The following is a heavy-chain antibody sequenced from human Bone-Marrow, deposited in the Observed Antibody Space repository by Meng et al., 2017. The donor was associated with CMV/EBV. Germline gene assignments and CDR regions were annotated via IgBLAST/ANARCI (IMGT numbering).Heavy chain of an antibody. Sequence: ASVKVSCKASGYTFTSYDINWVRQATGQGLEWMGWMNPNSGNTGYAQKFQGRVTMTRNTSISTAYMELSSLRSEDTAVYYCARGFRYNWNFFFGFWGQGTRVTVSS. J-gene: IGHJ4*02. CDR1: GYTFTSYD. V-gene: IGHV1-8*01. D-gene: IGHD1-7*01. CDR3: ARGFRYNWNFFFGF. CDR2: MNPNSGNT.